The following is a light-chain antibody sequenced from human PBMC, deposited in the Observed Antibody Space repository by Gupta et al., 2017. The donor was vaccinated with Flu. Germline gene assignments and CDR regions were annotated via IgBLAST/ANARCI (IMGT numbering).Light chain of an antibody. CDR3: QQYNSWWT. CDR2: KAS. CDR1: QSISSW. V-gene: IGKV1-5*03. Sequence: DIQMTHSPSTLSASVGDRVTITCRASQSISSWLDWYQQKPGKAPKLLIYKASSLESGVPSRFSGSGSGTEFTLTISSLQPDDFATYYCQQYNSWWTFGQGTKVEIK. J-gene: IGKJ1*01.